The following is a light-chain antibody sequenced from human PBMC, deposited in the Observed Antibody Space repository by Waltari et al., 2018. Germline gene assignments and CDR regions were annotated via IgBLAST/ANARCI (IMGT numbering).Light chain of an antibody. V-gene: IGKV1-39*01. CDR1: QYISNY. Sequence: DIQMTQSPSSVSASVGDRVTITCRASQYISNYLKWYQQIPGKAPKDLIYDSSSVQSGVPSRFSGSRSGTDFTLTISSLQVDDFATYYCQQSYSTPRTFGQGTKVEMK. CDR3: QQSYSTPRT. CDR2: DSS. J-gene: IGKJ1*01.